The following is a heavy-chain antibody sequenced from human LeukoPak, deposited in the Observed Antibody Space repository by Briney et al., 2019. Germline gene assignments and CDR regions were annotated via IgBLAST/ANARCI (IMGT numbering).Heavy chain of an antibody. CDR3: ARQRYYSGSDVFDI. D-gene: IGHD3-22*01. V-gene: IGHV4-61*08. Sequence: SETLSLTCTVSGGSISSGDYYWSWIRQPPGQGLEWIGYIYYSGGTNYNPSLKSRVTVSLDMSKNQFSLLLTSVTAADTAVYYCARQRYYSGSDVFDIWGQGTMVTVSS. J-gene: IGHJ3*02. CDR1: GGSISSGDYY. CDR2: IYYSGGT.